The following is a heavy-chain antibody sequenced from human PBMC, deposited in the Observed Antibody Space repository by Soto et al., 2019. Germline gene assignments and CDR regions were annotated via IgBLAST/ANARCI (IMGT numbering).Heavy chain of an antibody. CDR2: IRSKADGGTT. J-gene: IGHJ3*02. V-gene: IGHV3-15*01. CDR3: TTDVRSCSGASCYSHADALDI. CDR1: GVTSNNAW. D-gene: IGHD2-15*01. Sequence: GGSLRLSCAASGVTSNNAWMSWVRQAPGKGLEWVGRIRSKADGGTTDYAAPVKGRFTISRDDSTNTLYLQMNSLNTEDTAVVYCTTDVRSCSGASCYSHADALDIWGQGTMVTVSS.